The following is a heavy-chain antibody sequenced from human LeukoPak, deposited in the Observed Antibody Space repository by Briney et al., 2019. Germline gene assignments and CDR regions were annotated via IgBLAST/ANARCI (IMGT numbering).Heavy chain of an antibody. V-gene: IGHV4-39*01. CDR1: GDSISGSGYY. CDR3: ARGLN. J-gene: IGHJ4*02. Sequence: SETLSLTCSVSGDSISGSGYYWGWIRQPPGEGLEWIGSIYYSGSTYYNPSLKSRVTISVDTSKNQFSLKLSSVTAADTALYYCARGLNWGQGTLVTVSS. CDR2: IYYSGST.